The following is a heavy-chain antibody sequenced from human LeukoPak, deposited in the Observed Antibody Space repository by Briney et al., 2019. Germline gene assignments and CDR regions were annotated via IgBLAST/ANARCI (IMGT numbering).Heavy chain of an antibody. J-gene: IGHJ4*02. CDR2: IYYSGST. V-gene: IGHV4-31*03. Sequence: SETLSLTCTVSGGSISSGGYYWSWIRQPPGKGLEWIGYIYYSGSTYYNPSLKSRVTISVDTSKNQFSLKLSSVTAADTAVYYCARYAGATANGIDYWGQGTLVTVSS. CDR3: ARYAGATANGIDY. D-gene: IGHD1-14*01. CDR1: GGSISSGGYY.